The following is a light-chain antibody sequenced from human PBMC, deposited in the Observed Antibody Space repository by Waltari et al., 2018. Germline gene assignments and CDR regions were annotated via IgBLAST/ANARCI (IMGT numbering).Light chain of an antibody. CDR2: KAS. CDR1: QSISNW. Sequence: DVQMTQSPSTLSASVGDRVTITCRASQSISNWLAWYQQKAGTAPKLLLYKASNLESGVPSWFSGSGSGVEFTLTISSLQPEDFATYYCQQYNSNSKTFGQGTKVEIE. J-gene: IGKJ1*01. V-gene: IGKV1-5*03. CDR3: QQYNSNSKT.